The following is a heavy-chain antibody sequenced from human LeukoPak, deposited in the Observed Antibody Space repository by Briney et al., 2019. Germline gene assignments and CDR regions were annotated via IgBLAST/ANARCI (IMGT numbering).Heavy chain of an antibody. CDR3: ARHLGSVASRDY. D-gene: IGHD5-12*01. CDR2: IHFSGST. Sequence: SETLSLTCTVSGGSISGYYWSWIRQPPGKGLEWIGYIHFSGSTNYNPSLKSRVTISVDTSKNQFSLRLSSVTAADTAVYYCARHLGSVASRDYWGQGSLVTVSS. CDR1: GGSISGYY. J-gene: IGHJ4*02. V-gene: IGHV4-59*08.